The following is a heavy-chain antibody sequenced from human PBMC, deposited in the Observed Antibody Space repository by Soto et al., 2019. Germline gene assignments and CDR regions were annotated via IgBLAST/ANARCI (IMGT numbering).Heavy chain of an antibody. CDR1: GYSISSGYH. CDR2: VHYSGST. Sequence: SETLSLTCTVSGYSISSGYHWAWIRQPPGKGLEWLGSVHYSGSTYYNPSLKSRLTISVDKSKNQFSLNLSSVTAADTAVYYCARQDRVVAEGRWFDPWGQGTLVTVSS. D-gene: IGHD2-15*01. CDR3: ARQDRVVAEGRWFDP. J-gene: IGHJ5*02. V-gene: IGHV4-38-2*02.